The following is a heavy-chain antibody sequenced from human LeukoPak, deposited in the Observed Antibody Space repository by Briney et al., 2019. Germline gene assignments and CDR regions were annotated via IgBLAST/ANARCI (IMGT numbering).Heavy chain of an antibody. CDR3: AIWGQQLAFDY. Sequence: ASVKVSCKASGGTFSSYAISWVRQAPGQGLEWMGGSIPIFGTANYAQKFQGRVTITTDESTSTAYMELSSLRSEDTAVYYCAIWGQQLAFDYWGQGTLVTVSS. CDR1: GGTFSSYA. CDR2: SIPIFGTA. J-gene: IGHJ4*02. D-gene: IGHD6-13*01. V-gene: IGHV1-69*05.